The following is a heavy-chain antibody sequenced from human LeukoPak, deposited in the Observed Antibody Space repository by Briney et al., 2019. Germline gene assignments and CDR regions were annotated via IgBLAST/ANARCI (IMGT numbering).Heavy chain of an antibody. CDR1: GGSFSGYY. V-gene: IGHV4-34*01. Sequence: SETLSLTCAVYGGSFSGYYWSWIRQPPGKGLEWIGEINHSGSTNYNPSLKSRVTISVDTSKNQFSLKLSFVTAADTAVYYCARDYYGSGSYDYWGQGTLVTVSS. J-gene: IGHJ4*02. CDR3: ARDYYGSGSYDY. CDR2: INHSGST. D-gene: IGHD3-10*01.